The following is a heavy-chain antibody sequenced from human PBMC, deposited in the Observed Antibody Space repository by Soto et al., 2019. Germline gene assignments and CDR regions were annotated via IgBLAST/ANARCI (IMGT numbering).Heavy chain of an antibody. J-gene: IGHJ4*02. Sequence: PSETLSLTCAVSGGSISSGGYSWSWIRQPPGKGLEWIGYIYHSGSTYYNPSLKSRVTISVDTSKNQFSLKLSSVAAADTAVYYCARTDSSSWSPFDYWGQGTLVTLSS. D-gene: IGHD6-13*01. CDR1: GGSISSGGYS. CDR2: IYHSGST. V-gene: IGHV4-30-2*01. CDR3: ARTDSSSWSPFDY.